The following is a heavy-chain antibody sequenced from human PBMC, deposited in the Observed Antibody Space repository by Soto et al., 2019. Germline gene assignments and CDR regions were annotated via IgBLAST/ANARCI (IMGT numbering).Heavy chain of an antibody. Sequence: ESGPTLVNPTQTLTLTCTFSGFSLSTSGMCVSWIRQPPGKALEWLALIDWDDDKYYSTSLKTRLTISKDTSKNQVVLTMTNMDPVDTATYYCARIRSPYSSSSGGFDYWGQGTLVTVSS. CDR3: ARIRSPYSSSSGGFDY. CDR1: GFSLSTSGMC. J-gene: IGHJ4*02. D-gene: IGHD6-6*01. V-gene: IGHV2-70*01. CDR2: IDWDDDK.